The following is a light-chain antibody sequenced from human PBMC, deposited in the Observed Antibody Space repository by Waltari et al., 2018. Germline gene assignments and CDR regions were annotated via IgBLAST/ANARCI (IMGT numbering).Light chain of an antibody. CDR2: CAS. Sequence: SVSRKNYVGWYQKTPAQPRKLINYCASTRKSGVADRFSGSGAGTDFTLTISSLQAEDVAVYCGQQVQSHLWTFGQGTKVEIK. J-gene: IGKJ1*01. CDR3: QQVQSHLWT. CDR1: SVSRKNY. V-gene: IGKV4-1*01.